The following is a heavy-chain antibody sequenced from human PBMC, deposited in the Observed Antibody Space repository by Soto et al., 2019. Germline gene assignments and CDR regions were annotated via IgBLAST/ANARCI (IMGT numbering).Heavy chain of an antibody. CDR1: GGSFSSYA. J-gene: IGHJ4*02. CDR3: AREYRSSSGRFDN. V-gene: IGHV1-69*01. Sequence: QVQLVQSGAEVKKPGSSVKVSCKAYGGSFSSYAISWVRQAPGQGLEWMGGNIPIFGTPSYAQKFQGRVTITADESTSTAYMELSSLRSEDTAVYYCAREYRSSSGRFDNWGQGTLVTVSS. D-gene: IGHD6-6*01. CDR2: NIPIFGTP.